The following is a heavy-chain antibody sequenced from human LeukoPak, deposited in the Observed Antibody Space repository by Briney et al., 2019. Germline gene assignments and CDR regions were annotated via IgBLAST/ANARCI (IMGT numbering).Heavy chain of an antibody. Sequence: EASVKVSCKASGYTFTSYDINWVRQATGQGLEWMGIINPSGGSTSYAQKFQGRVTMTRDTSTSTVYMELSSLRSEDTAVYYCARPVVTGEYYFDYWGQGTLVTVSS. D-gene: IGHD2-21*02. CDR2: INPSGGST. V-gene: IGHV1-46*01. CDR1: GYTFTSYD. J-gene: IGHJ4*02. CDR3: ARPVVTGEYYFDY.